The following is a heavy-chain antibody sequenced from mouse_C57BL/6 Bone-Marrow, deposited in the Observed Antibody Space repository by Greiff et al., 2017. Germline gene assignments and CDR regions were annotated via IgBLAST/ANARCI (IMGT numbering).Heavy chain of an antibody. CDR3: ARASIVTTAHYYAMDY. V-gene: IGHV5-4*01. CDR1: GFTFSSYA. J-gene: IGHJ4*01. D-gene: IGHD2-5*01. CDR2: ISDGGSYT. Sequence: EVQRVESGGGLVKPGGSLKLSCAASGFTFSSYAMSWVRQTPEKRLEWVATISDGGSYTYYPDNVKGRFTISRDNAKNNLSLQMSHLKSEDTAMYYCARASIVTTAHYYAMDYWGQGTSVTVSS.